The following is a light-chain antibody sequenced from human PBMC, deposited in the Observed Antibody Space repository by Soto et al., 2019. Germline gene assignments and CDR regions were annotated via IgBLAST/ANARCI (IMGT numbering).Light chain of an antibody. Sequence: EIVLTQSPGTLSLSPGERATLSCRASHSVSSSYLAWYQQKPGQAPRLLICGASSRATGIPDRFSGSGSGTDFTLTSSRLEPEDFAVYYCQDYGSSRTFGQGTRVEIK. CDR2: GAS. CDR1: HSVSSSY. V-gene: IGKV3-20*01. J-gene: IGKJ1*01. CDR3: QDYGSSRT.